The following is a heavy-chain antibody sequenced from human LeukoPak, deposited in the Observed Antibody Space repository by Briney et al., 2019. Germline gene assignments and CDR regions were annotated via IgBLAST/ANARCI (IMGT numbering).Heavy chain of an antibody. CDR1: GFTFSSYA. V-gene: IGHV3-23*01. CDR2: ISGCGGST. CDR3: AEVLWFGELSPCFDY. J-gene: IGHJ4*02. D-gene: IGHD3-10*01. Sequence: GGSLRLSCAASGFTFSSYAMSWVRQAPGKGLEWVSAISGCGGSTYYADSVKGRFTISRDNSKNTLYLQMNSLRAEDTAVYYCAEVLWFGELSPCFDYWGQGTLVTVSS.